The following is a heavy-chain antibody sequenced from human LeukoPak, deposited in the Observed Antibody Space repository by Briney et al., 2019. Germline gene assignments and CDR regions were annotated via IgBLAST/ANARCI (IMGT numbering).Heavy chain of an antibody. D-gene: IGHD2-2*02. Sequence: ASVKVSCKASGYTFTGYYMHWVRQAPGQGLEWMGWINPNSGGTNYAQKFQGRVTMTRDTSISTAYMELSSLRSEDTAVYYCARVIVVVPAAIILGPWGQGTLVTVSS. CDR3: ARVIVVVPAAIILGP. V-gene: IGHV1-2*02. J-gene: IGHJ5*02. CDR1: GYTFTGYY. CDR2: INPNSGGT.